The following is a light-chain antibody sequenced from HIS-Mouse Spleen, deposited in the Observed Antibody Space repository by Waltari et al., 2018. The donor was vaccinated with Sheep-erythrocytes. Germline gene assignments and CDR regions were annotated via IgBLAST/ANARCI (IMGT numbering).Light chain of an antibody. CDR3: CSYAGSYNHV. CDR2: DVS. J-gene: IGLJ1*01. V-gene: IGLV2-11*01. Sequence: QSALTQPRSVSGSPGQSVTISCTGTSRDVGGYNYVSWYQHHPGKAPKHMIYDVSKRASVVPDRFSGSKSGNTASLTISGLQAEDEADYYCCSYAGSYNHVFATGTKVTVL. CDR1: SRDVGGYNY.